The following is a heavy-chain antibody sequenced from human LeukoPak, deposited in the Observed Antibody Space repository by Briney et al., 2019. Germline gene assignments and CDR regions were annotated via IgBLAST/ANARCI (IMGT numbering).Heavy chain of an antibody. J-gene: IGHJ6*03. CDR1: GDSVSSNSAA. D-gene: IGHD5-12*01. Sequence: SQTLSLTCAISGDSVSSNSAAWNWIRQSPSRGLEWLGRTYYRSKWYNDYAVSVKSRITINPDTSKNQFSLQLNSVTPEDTAVYYCARGAIVWLRSRYYYYYYMDVWGKGTTVTISS. CDR2: TYYRSKWYN. CDR3: ARGAIVWLRSRYYYYYYMDV. V-gene: IGHV6-1*01.